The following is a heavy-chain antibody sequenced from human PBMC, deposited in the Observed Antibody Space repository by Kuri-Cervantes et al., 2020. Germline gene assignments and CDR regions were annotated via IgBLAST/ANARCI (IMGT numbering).Heavy chain of an antibody. CDR2: MTNSGDG. Sequence: GESLKISCAASGFTFSSFAMSWVRQGPGKGLEWVSGMTNSGDGYYADSVKGRSTIARDNSKNTLDLQMNSLRAEDTAVYYCARDLSGIAAAGTYFQHWGQGTLVTVSS. CDR1: GFTFSSFA. V-gene: IGHV3-23*01. D-gene: IGHD6-13*01. CDR3: ARDLSGIAAAGTYFQH. J-gene: IGHJ1*01.